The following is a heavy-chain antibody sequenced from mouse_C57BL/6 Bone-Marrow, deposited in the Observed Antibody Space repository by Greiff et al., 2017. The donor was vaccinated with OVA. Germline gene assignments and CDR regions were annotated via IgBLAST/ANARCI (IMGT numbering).Heavy chain of an antibody. CDR2: INPSSGYT. D-gene: IGHD1-1*01. V-gene: IGHV1-7*01. CDR1: GYTFTSYW. CDR3: ARLSITTVGYFDV. Sequence: QVQLQQSGAELAKPGASVKLSCKASGYTFTSYWMHWVKQRPGQGLEWIGYINPSSGYTKYNQKFKDKATLTADKSSSTAYMQLSSLTYEDSAVYSCARLSITTVGYFDVWGTGTTVTVSS. J-gene: IGHJ1*03.